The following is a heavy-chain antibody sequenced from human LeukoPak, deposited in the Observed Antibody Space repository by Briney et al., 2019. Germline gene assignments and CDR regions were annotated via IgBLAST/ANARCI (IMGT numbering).Heavy chain of an antibody. CDR1: GGSISSYY. CDR3: ARDHDFWSGYFHYYYMDV. CDR2: IYYSGST. J-gene: IGHJ6*03. Sequence: PSETLSLTCTVSGGSISSYYWSWIRQPPGKGLEWIGYIYYSGSTNYNPSLKSRVTISVDTSKNQFSLKLSSVTAADTAVYYCARDHDFWSGYFHYYYMDVWGKGTTVTVSS. D-gene: IGHD3-3*01. V-gene: IGHV4-59*01.